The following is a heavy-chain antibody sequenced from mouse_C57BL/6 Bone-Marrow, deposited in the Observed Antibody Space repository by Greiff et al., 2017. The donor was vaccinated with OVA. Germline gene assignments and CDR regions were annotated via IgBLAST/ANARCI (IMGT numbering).Heavy chain of an antibody. CDR2: ISSGGSYT. D-gene: IGHD2-5*01. V-gene: IGHV5-6*01. CDR1: GFTFSSYG. Sequence: EVKLMESGGDLVKPGGSLKLSCAASGFTFSSYGMSWVRQTPDKRLEWVATISSGGSYTYYPDSVKGRFTISRDNAKNTLYLQMSSLKSEDTAMYYCARKGYSNYDYAMDYWGQGTSVTVSS. CDR3: ARKGYSNYDYAMDY. J-gene: IGHJ4*01.